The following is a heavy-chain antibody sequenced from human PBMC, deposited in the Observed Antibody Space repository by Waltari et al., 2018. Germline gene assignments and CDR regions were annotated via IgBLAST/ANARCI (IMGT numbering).Heavy chain of an antibody. CDR1: GGSISSGDYY. Sequence: QVQLQESGPGLVKPSQALSLTCPVSGGSISSGDYYWSWIRQPPGKGLEWIGYIYYSGSTYYNPSLKSRVTISVDTSKNQFSLKLSSVTAADTAVYYCARGYSVVVAATWFDPWGQGTLVTVSS. J-gene: IGHJ5*02. CDR2: IYYSGST. V-gene: IGHV4-30-4*01. D-gene: IGHD2-15*01. CDR3: ARGYSVVVAATWFDP.